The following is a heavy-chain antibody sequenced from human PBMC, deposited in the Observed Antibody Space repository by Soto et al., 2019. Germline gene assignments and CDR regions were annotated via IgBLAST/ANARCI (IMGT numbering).Heavy chain of an antibody. CDR1: GYTFTSYG. CDR2: ISAYNGNT. Sequence: ASVKVSCKASGYTFTSYGISWVRQAPGQGLEWMGWISAYNGNTNYAQKLQGRVTMTTDTSTSTAYMELRSLRSDDTAVYYCARVQWKPRAGYYFDYWGQGTLVTVSS. D-gene: IGHD1-26*01. CDR3: ARVQWKPRAGYYFDY. J-gene: IGHJ4*02. V-gene: IGHV1-18*01.